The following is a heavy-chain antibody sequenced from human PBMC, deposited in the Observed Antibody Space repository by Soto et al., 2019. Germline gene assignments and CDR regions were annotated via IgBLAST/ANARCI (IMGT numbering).Heavy chain of an antibody. J-gene: IGHJ4*02. CDR3: ARNRVTQSDY. CDR1: GGSISSGDYY. V-gene: IGHV4-30-4*01. CDR2: IFYSGST. D-gene: IGHD2-21*02. Sequence: SETLSLTCTVSGGSISSGDYYWSWIRQPPGKGLEWIGYIFYSGSTYYNPSLKSRVTISVDTSKNQFPLKLSSVTAADTAVYYCARNRVTQSDYWGQGTLVTVSS.